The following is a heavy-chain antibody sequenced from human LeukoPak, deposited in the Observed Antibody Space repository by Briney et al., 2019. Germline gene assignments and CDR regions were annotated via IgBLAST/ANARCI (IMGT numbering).Heavy chain of an antibody. V-gene: IGHV4-59*01. J-gene: IGHJ2*01. CDR1: GGSISSYY. CDR2: IYYSGST. CDR3: ARAQSYYYDSSGYAPGRYFDL. Sequence: SETLSLTCTVSGGSISSYYWSWIRQPPGKALEWIGYIYYSGSTNYNPSLKSRATISVDTSKNQFSLKLSSVTAADTAVYYCARAQSYYYDSSGYAPGRYFDLWGRGTLVTVSS. D-gene: IGHD3-22*01.